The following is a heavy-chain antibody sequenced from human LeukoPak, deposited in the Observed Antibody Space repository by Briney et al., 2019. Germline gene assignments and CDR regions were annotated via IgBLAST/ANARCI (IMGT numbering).Heavy chain of an antibody. J-gene: IGHJ2*01. CDR2: VYPDGNT. D-gene: IGHD4-17*01. V-gene: IGHV3-66*04. CDR3: ARLLTTAIRWAWYFDL. CDR1: GLTVSSNY. Sequence: GGSLRLSCVASGLTVSSNYMSWVRHVPGRGLESVSVVYPDGNTYYADSAKGRFAISTDISKNTLFLQMDSLRAEDTAVYYCARLLTTAIRWAWYFDLWGRGTLVTVSS.